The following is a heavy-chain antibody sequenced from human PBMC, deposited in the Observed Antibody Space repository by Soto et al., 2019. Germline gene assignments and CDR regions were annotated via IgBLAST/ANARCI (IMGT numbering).Heavy chain of an antibody. V-gene: IGHV3-74*01. CDR1: GFTFSSHW. Sequence: PGWSLRLSCAASGFTFSSHWMHWVRQAPGKGLVWVARIETDGSSTTYADSVKGRFTISRDNAKNTLYLQMNSLRAEDTALYYCTRDMPHNWLDPWGQGTLVTVSS. CDR3: TRDMPHNWLDP. D-gene: IGHD2-2*01. J-gene: IGHJ5*02. CDR2: IETDGSST.